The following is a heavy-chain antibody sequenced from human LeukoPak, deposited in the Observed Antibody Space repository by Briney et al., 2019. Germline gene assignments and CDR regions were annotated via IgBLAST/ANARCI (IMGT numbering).Heavy chain of an antibody. D-gene: IGHD6-13*01. J-gene: IGHJ4*02. CDR2: IYYTGST. V-gene: IGHV4-59*01. CDR1: GASISTYY. CDR3: ARSGGYSSSWSL. Sequence: SETLSLTCTVSGASISTYYWNWIRQPPGKGLEWIGYIYYTGSTNYNPSLKSRVTISVDTSKNQFSLKLSSVTAADTAVYYCARSGGYSSSWSLWGQGILVTVSS.